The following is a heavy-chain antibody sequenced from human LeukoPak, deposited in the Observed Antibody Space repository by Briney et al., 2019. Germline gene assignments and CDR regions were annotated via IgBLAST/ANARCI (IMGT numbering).Heavy chain of an antibody. J-gene: IGHJ4*02. CDR1: GGSISSYYW. V-gene: IGHV2-5*01. Sequence: TLSLTCTVSGGSISSYYWSWIRQPPGKALQWLALIYWNDDKRYSPSLRSRLTITNDASKNQVVLTMTNVDPADTGTYYCGHIFNNSPYSWGQGTLVTVSS. CDR3: GHIFNNSPYS. D-gene: IGHD2-15*01. CDR2: IYWNDDK.